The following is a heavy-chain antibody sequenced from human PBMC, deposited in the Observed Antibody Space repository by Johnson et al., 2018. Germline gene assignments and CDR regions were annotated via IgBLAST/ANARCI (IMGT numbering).Heavy chain of an antibody. D-gene: IGHD7-27*01. CDR2: INQDETKK. CDR3: ARPHWEDNI. J-gene: IGHJ3*02. Sequence: VQLVESGGGLVQPGGSLRLSCTSGYTFSSYWMSWARQAPGKGLEWVANINQDETKKYYVDSVNGRFTIARDNAKNSLYLQMNSLRAEDTAVYYCARPHWEDNIWGQGTMVTVSS. V-gene: IGHV3-7*01. CDR1: GYTFSSYW.